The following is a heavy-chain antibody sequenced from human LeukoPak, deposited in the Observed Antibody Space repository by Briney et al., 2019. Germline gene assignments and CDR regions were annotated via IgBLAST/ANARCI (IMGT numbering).Heavy chain of an antibody. J-gene: IGHJ4*02. V-gene: IGHV3-30*03. Sequence: GGSLRLSCAASGFTFSGYGMHWVRQAPGKGLEWVAVISYDGSNQYYADSVKGRFTISRDNSKNTLYLQMNSLRAEDTAVYYCARAEYYYDSSGYLFPNYFDYWGQGTLVTVSS. D-gene: IGHD3-22*01. CDR3: ARAEYYYDSSGYLFPNYFDY. CDR2: ISYDGSNQ. CDR1: GFTFSGYG.